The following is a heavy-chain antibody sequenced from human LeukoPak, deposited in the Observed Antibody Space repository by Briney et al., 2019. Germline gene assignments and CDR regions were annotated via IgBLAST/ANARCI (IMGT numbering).Heavy chain of an antibody. Sequence: GRSLRLSCAASGFTFSSYGMHWVRQAPGKGLEWVAVIWYDGSNKYYADSVKGRSAISRDDSKNTLYLQMNNLKVEDTAVYYCAKGRCSGVGCDSFHSWGQGALVTVSS. CDR3: AKGRCSGVGCDSFHS. V-gene: IGHV3-33*06. J-gene: IGHJ4*02. D-gene: IGHD2-15*01. CDR1: GFTFSSYG. CDR2: IWYDGSNK.